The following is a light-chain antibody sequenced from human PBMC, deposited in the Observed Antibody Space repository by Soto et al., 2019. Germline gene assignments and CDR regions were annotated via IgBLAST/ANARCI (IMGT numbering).Light chain of an antibody. CDR2: DAS. CDR1: QSVSLS. Sequence: EILLTQSPATLSSSPGERATLSWGASQSVSLSLAWYQQKHGQAPRLLIYDASKRASGFPARLSGSGYGTEFTLTISSLQSEDFEVYLCYQYDSSTWTFGHGTKVDIK. V-gene: IGKV3-11*01. CDR3: YQYDSSTWT. J-gene: IGKJ1*01.